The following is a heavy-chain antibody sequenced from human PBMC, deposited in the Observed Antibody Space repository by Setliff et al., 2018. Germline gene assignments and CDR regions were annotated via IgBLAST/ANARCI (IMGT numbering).Heavy chain of an antibody. CDR2: IHPWGGSSEST. Sequence: PSETLSLTCAVSGGPTIGYYWTWIRQAPGKGLEWIGYIHPWGGSSESTNYSPSLKSRVTISVDTSKNLISLNLRSVIDADTAVFYCARGRGYSSTWYALPYFDCWGQGTLVTVSS. D-gene: IGHD6-13*01. J-gene: IGHJ4*02. CDR1: GGPTIGYY. CDR3: ARGRGYSSTWYALPYFDC. V-gene: IGHV4-59*08.